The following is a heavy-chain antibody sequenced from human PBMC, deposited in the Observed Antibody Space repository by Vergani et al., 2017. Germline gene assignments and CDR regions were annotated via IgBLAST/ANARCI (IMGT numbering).Heavy chain of an antibody. D-gene: IGHD6-19*01. CDR3: AWHVSSGWYGDCFDY. CDR2: IYHSGST. Sequence: QVQLQESGPGLVKPSETLSLTCAVSGYSISSGYYWGWIRQPPGKGLEWIGSIYHSGSTYYNPSLKSRVTISVDTSKNQFSLNLSSVTAADTAVYYCAWHVSSGWYGDCFDYWGQGTLVTVSS. CDR1: GYSISSGYY. V-gene: IGHV4-38-2*01. J-gene: IGHJ4*02.